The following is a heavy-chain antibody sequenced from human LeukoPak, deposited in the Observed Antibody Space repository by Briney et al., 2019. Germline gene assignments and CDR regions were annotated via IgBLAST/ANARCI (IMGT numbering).Heavy chain of an antibody. CDR2: INHSGST. D-gene: IGHD2-21*02. CDR1: GGXFSGYY. Sequence: SETLSLTCAVYGGXFSGYYWSWIRQPPGKGLKWIGEINHSGSTNYNPSLKSRVTISVDTSKNQFSLKLSSVTAADTAVYYCARGRAVVVTAIPKLFDYWGQGTLVTVSS. V-gene: IGHV4-34*01. CDR3: ARGRAVVVTAIPKLFDY. J-gene: IGHJ4*02.